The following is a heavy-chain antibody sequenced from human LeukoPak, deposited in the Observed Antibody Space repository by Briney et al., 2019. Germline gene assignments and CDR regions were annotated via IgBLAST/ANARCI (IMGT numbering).Heavy chain of an antibody. CDR1: GGSISSYY. V-gene: IGHV4-59*01. CDR2: IYYSGST. Sequence: SETLSLTCTVSGGSISSYYWSWIRQPPGKGLEWIGYIYYSGSTNYNPSLKSRVTISVDTSKNQFSLKLSSVTAADTAVYYCARDSYYYYGMDVWGQGTTVTVSS. J-gene: IGHJ6*02. CDR3: ARDSYYYYGMDV.